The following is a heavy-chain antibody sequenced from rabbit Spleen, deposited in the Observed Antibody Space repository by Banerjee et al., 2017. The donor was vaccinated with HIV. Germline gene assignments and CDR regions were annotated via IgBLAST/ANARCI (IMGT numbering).Heavy chain of an antibody. CDR1: GFSLSGNYY. J-gene: IGHJ4*01. D-gene: IGHD8-1*01. Sequence: QEQLVESGGGLVQPEGSLTLTCTASGFSLSGNYYMCWVRQAPGKGLEWIACIDDDDSGRPYYASWAKGRFTISKTSSTTVTLQMTSLTAADTATYFCARYILYDYFTLWGPGTLVTVS. CDR3: ARYILYDYFTL. CDR2: IDDDDSGRP. V-gene: IGHV1S45*01.